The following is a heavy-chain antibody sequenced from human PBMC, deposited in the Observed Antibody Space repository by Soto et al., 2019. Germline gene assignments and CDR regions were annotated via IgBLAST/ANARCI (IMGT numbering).Heavy chain of an antibody. D-gene: IGHD1-1*01. CDR1: GYSFSSYG. CDR2: ISGYNDNT. J-gene: IGHJ4*02. CDR3: ARPIPFRYHFDH. V-gene: IGHV1-18*04. Sequence: QVQLVQSGAEVKKPGASVKVSCKASGYSFSSYGIAWVRQAPGQGLEWMGWISGYNDNTKYVDKLQGRVTMTTETSTSTVYMELRRLRKDDTAVYYCARPIPFRYHFDHWGQGTLVTVSS.